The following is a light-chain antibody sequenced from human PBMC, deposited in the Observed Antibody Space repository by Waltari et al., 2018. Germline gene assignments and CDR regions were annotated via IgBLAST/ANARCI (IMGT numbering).Light chain of an antibody. CDR2: EDD. V-gene: IGLV6-57*03. CDR3: QSYTSNNHVV. CDR1: SGSIASNF. J-gene: IGLJ2*01. Sequence: NFMLTQPHSVSESPGKTVTISCTRSSGSIASNFVQWYQQRPGSAPIPGIYEDDHRPAGVPDRFSGSIDSSSNSASLSISGLKTEDEADYYCQSYTSNNHVVFGGGTKLTVL.